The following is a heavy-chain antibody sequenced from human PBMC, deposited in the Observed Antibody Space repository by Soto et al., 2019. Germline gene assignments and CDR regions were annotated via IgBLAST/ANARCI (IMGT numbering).Heavy chain of an antibody. J-gene: IGHJ4*02. D-gene: IGHD6-13*01. Sequence: QVQLVQSGAEVKKPGSSVKVSCKASGGTFSSYAISWVRQAPGQGLEWMGGGIPLFGTANYAQEFQGRVTITADEPTSTAYMELSSLRSEDTAVYYCARDTPDRSSCYGPFGYWGQGTLVTVSS. CDR1: GGTFSSYA. V-gene: IGHV1-69*01. CDR2: GIPLFGTA. CDR3: ARDTPDRSSCYGPFGY.